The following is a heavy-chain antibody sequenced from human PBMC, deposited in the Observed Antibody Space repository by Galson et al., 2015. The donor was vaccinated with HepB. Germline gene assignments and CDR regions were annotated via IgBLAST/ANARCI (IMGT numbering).Heavy chain of an antibody. J-gene: IGHJ6*02. D-gene: IGHD6-13*01. V-gene: IGHV1-46*04. Sequence: SVKVSCKASGYTFTSYYMHWVRQAPGQGLEWMGIINPSGGSTSYAQKLQGRVTMTRDTSTSTVYMELSSLRSEDTAVYYCARTPSEKAAAAYYYYYYGMDVWGQGTTVTVSS. CDR2: INPSGGST. CDR1: GYTFTSYY. CDR3: ARTPSEKAAAAYYYYYYGMDV.